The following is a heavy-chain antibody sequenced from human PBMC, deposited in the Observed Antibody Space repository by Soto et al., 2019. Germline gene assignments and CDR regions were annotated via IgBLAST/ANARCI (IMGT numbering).Heavy chain of an antibody. D-gene: IGHD6-6*01. Sequence: GTLSLTCAVSGGSISSSNWWSWVRQPPGKGLEWIGEIYHSGSTNYNPSLKSRVPISVDKSKNQFSLKLSSVTAADTAVYYCARDASIAARAFDYWGQGTLVTVSS. V-gene: IGHV4-4*02. CDR1: GGSISSSNW. CDR2: IYHSGST. J-gene: IGHJ4*02. CDR3: ARDASIAARAFDY.